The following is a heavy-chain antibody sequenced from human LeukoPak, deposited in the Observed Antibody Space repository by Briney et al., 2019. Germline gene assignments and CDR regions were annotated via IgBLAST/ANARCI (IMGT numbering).Heavy chain of an antibody. J-gene: IGHJ6*03. CDR2: INHSGST. CDR3: ARVQTSYYYYYMDV. V-gene: IGHV4-34*01. CDR1: GGSLSGYY. Sequence: PSETLSLTCAVYGGSLSGYYWIWIRQPPGKGLEWIGEINHSGSTDYNPSLKSRVTISVDTSKNQFSLKLSSVTAADTAVYYCARVQTSYYYYYMDVWGKGTTVTVSS.